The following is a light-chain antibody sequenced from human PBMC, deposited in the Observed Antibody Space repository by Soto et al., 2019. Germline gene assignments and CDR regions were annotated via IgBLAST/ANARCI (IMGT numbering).Light chain of an antibody. Sequence: EVVLTQSPVTLSLSPGERATLSCRASQSVQSYLAWYQQKPGQAPRLLIYDSSNRATGVPARFSVSGSGTDFTLTISTLEPEDFAVYYCQHRSSWPVTFGQGTRLEIK. CDR2: DSS. J-gene: IGKJ5*01. CDR1: QSVQSY. V-gene: IGKV3-11*01. CDR3: QHRSSWPVT.